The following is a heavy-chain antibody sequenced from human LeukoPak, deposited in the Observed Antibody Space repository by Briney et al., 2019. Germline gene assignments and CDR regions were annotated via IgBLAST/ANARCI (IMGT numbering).Heavy chain of an antibody. CDR3: ATDRLEIYALHI. CDR2: FEPEEGAHGET. CDR1: GYSLSDLS. D-gene: IGHD1-1*01. J-gene: IGHJ3*02. V-gene: IGHV1-24*01. Sequence: AASVRVSCRVSGYSLSDLSIHWERHVAAKGLEWMGGFEPEEGAHGETIFAQKFEDRLTLTEDTSADTAYMELVRLTSEDTAVYYCATDRLEIYALHIWGQGTAVTVSS.